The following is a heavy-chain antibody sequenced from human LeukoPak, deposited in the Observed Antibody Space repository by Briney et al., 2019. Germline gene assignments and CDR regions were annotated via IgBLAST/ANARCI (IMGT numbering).Heavy chain of an antibody. J-gene: IGHJ6*03. CDR1: GFTFSSYG. CDR3: ARDGVPAADYYYYMDV. Sequence: GGSLRLSCAASGFTFSSYGMHWVRQAPGKGLEWVAVIWYDGSNKYYADSVKGRFTISRDNSKNTLYLQMNSLRAEDTAVYYCARDGVPAADYYYYMDVWGEGTTVTVSS. V-gene: IGHV3-33*01. CDR2: IWYDGSNK. D-gene: IGHD2-2*01.